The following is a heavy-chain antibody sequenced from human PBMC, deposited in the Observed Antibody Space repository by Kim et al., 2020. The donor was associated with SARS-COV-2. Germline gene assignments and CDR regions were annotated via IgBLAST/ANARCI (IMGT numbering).Heavy chain of an antibody. V-gene: IGHV3-73*01. CDR2: IRSKANSYAT. CDR1: GFTFSGSA. CDR3: TRVPATTSHSRDAFD. Sequence: GGSLRLSCAASGFTFSGSAIHWVRQASGKGLAWVGVIRSKANSYATAYAASVRGRFSISRDDSKHTAYLQMNNLKTADTAVYYCTRVPATTSHSRDAFD. J-gene: IGHJ3*02. D-gene: IGHD1-1*01.